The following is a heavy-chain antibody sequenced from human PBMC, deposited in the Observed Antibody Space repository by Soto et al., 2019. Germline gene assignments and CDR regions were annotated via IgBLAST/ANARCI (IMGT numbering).Heavy chain of an antibody. CDR3: ATNLDDYGVEHDAFDI. J-gene: IGHJ3*02. Sequence: PGESLKISCKGSGYSFTSYWIGWVRQMPGKGLEWMGIIYPGDSDTRYSPSFQGQVTISADKSISTAYLQWSSLKASDTAMYYCATNLDDYGVEHDAFDIWGQGTMVTVSS. V-gene: IGHV5-51*01. CDR2: IYPGDSDT. CDR1: GYSFTSYW. D-gene: IGHD4-17*01.